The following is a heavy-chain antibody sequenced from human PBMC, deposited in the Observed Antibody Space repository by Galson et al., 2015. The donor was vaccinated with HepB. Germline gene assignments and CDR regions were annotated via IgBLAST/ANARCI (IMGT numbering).Heavy chain of an antibody. CDR3: ARNADSYACFSRDI. D-gene: IGHD6-13*01. CDR2: ISSGGTR. CDR1: GLTFASYS. Sequence: SLRLSCAASGLTFASYSMNWVRQAPGKGPEWVAYISSGGTRYYADAVKGRFIISRDNDRNSLFLHMNRLRAEDTAVYYCARNADSYACFSRDIWGEGTAVMVSA. V-gene: IGHV3-48*01. J-gene: IGHJ6*04.